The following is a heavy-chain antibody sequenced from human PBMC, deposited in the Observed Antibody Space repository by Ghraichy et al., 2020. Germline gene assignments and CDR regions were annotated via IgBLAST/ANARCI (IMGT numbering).Heavy chain of an antibody. V-gene: IGHV4-39*07. CDR2: VYYTGST. D-gene: IGHD3-3*01. J-gene: IGHJ6*01. Sequence: SETLSLTCTVSGGSISSTSYYWSWIRQPPGKGLEWIGSVYYTGSTHYNPSLKSRVTISVDTSKKQFSLKLSSVTAADTAVYYCARDLSRYEFWSGYYRADYYYYGMDVWRQGTTVTVAS. CDR3: ARDLSRYEFWSGYYRADYYYYGMDV. CDR1: GGSISSTSYY.